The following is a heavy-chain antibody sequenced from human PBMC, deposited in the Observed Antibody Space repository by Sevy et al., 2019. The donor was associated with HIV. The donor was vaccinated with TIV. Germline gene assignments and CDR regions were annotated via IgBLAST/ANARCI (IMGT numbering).Heavy chain of an antibody. J-gene: IGHJ4*02. D-gene: IGHD2-21*01. Sequence: GGSLRLSCAASGFTFSSYAMHWVRQAPGKGLEWVAVISYDGSNKYYADSVKGRFTISRDNSKNTLYLQMNSLRAEDTAVYYCARGPLWWQLYYFDYWGQRTLVTVSS. CDR1: GFTFSSYA. CDR3: ARGPLWWQLYYFDY. CDR2: ISYDGSNK. V-gene: IGHV3-30*04.